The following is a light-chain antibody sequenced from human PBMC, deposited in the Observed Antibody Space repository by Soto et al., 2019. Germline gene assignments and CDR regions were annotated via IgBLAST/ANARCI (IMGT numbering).Light chain of an antibody. CDR2: NSN. J-gene: IGLJ1*01. CDR3: SSYTSSSTLV. CDR1: NSNIGAGYD. V-gene: IGLV1-40*01. Sequence: QSVLTQPPSVSGAPGQSVTISCTGSNSNIGAGYDVHWYQQIPGKAPKLLVYNSNSRPSGIPDRFSGSKSGASASLAITGLQAEDEADYYCSSYTSSSTLVFGTGTKVTVL.